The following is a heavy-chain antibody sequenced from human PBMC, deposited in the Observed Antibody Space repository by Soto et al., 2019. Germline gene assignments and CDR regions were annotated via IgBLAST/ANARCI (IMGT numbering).Heavy chain of an antibody. V-gene: IGHV1-58*01. D-gene: IGHD6-13*01. CDR1: GFTFTSSA. CDR3: AADRHTGYSSSWYWWFDP. J-gene: IGHJ5*02. Sequence: ASVKVSCKASGFTFTSSAVQWVRQARGQRLEWIGWIVVGSGNTNYAQKFQERVTITRDMSTSTAYMELSSLRSEDTAVYYCAADRHTGYSSSWYWWFDPWVQGNMVTVSS. CDR2: IVVGSGNT.